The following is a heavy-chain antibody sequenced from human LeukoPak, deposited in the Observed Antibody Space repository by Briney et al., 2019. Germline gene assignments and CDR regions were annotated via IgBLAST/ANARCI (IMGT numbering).Heavy chain of an antibody. Sequence: PSQTLSLTCTVSGGSISSGGYYWSWIRQHPGKGLEWIGYIYYSGSTYYNPSLKGRVTISVDTSKNQFSLKLSSVTAADTAVYYCARTIYGSGSYCFDIWGQGTMVTVSS. D-gene: IGHD3-10*01. CDR2: IYYSGST. J-gene: IGHJ3*02. V-gene: IGHV4-31*03. CDR1: GGSISSGGYY. CDR3: ARTIYGSGSYCFDI.